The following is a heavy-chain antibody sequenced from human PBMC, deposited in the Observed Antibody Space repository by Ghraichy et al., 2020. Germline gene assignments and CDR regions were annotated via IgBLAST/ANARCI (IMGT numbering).Heavy chain of an antibody. D-gene: IGHD7-27*01. Sequence: GGSLRLSCAASGFTFSSYGMHWVRQAPGKGLEWVAAISYDGSSKYYADSVKGRFTISRDNSKNTLYLQMNSLRAEDTAVYFCAKDSNWGSPEYFDYWGQGTLVTVSS. CDR3: AKDSNWGSPEYFDY. CDR2: ISYDGSSK. CDR1: GFTFSSYG. J-gene: IGHJ4*02. V-gene: IGHV3-30*18.